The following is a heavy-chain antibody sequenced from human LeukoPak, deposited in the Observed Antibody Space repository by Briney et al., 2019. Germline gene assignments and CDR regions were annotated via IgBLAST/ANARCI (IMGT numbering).Heavy chain of an antibody. CDR3: ATGPRGIERELLPLDY. CDR1: GFTFSNAW. J-gene: IGHJ4*02. D-gene: IGHD1-26*01. Sequence: GGSLRLSCAASGFTFSNAWMSWVRQAPGKGLEWVGRIKSKTDGGTTDYAAPVKGRFTISREHSKDTLYLQMNSLRAKDTAVYYCATGPRGIERELLPLDYWGQGTLVTVSS. CDR2: IKSKTDGGTT. V-gene: IGHV3-15*01.